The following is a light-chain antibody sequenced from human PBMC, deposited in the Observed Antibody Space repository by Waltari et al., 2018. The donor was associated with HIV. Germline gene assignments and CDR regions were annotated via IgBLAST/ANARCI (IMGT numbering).Light chain of an antibody. CDR3: CSYAGRYTYV. Sequence: QSALTQPRSVSGSPGQSVTISSTGTSTDVGGYNYVSWDQHHPGKAPKFMFYDVTKRPSGVPDRFSGSKSGNTASLTISGLQAEDEADYYCCSYAGRYTYVFGTGTKVTVL. CDR1: STDVGGYNY. V-gene: IGLV2-11*01. CDR2: DVT. J-gene: IGLJ1*01.